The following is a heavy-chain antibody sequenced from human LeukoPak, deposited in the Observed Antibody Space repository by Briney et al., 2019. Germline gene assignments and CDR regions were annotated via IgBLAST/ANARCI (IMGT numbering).Heavy chain of an antibody. V-gene: IGHV3-64D*09. D-gene: IGHD6-19*01. CDR3: VRWFAATYNSSSY. CDR1: GFTFSSYS. Sequence: PGGSLRLSCSATGFTFSSYSMLWVRQAPGKGLEYVSAIRSNGGDAKYADSLKGRFTISRDNAKNTLYLQMRSLTAEDTAVYYCVRWFAATYNSSSYWGQGTLVTVSS. J-gene: IGHJ4*02. CDR2: IRSNGGDA.